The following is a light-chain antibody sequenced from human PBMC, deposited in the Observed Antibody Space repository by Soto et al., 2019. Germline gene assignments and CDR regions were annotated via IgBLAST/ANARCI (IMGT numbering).Light chain of an antibody. V-gene: IGLV1-40*01. Sequence: QSELTQPPSVSGAPGQRVTISCTGSSSNIGAGYVVHWYQQLPGTAPKLLIYGNSNRPSGVPDRFSGSKSGTSASLAITGLQAEDEADYYCQSYDSSLSGSVFGGGTKLTVL. CDR2: GNS. J-gene: IGLJ2*01. CDR1: SSNIGAGYV. CDR3: QSYDSSLSGSV.